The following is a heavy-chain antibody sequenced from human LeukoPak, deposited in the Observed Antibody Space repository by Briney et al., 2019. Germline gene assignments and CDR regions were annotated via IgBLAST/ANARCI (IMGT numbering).Heavy chain of an antibody. Sequence: ASVKVSCKASGYTFTGHYLHGVRQAPGQGVEWMGWINPKTGDRTYAQKFQGRVTMPWDTSISTAYMELSSLRSDDTAMYYCARAYEYGWFDPWGQGTQVTVSS. CDR2: INPKTGDR. V-gene: IGHV1-2*02. CDR1: GYTFTGHY. J-gene: IGHJ5*02. CDR3: ARAYEYGWFDP. D-gene: IGHD4/OR15-4a*01.